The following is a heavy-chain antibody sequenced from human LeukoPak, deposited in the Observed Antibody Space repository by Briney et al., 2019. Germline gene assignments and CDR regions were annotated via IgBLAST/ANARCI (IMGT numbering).Heavy chain of an antibody. D-gene: IGHD3-22*01. J-gene: IGHJ3*02. CDR1: GGSISTYY. CDR3: ARGPYSYDSSGAFDI. V-gene: IGHV4-4*07. Sequence: SSETLSLTCTVSGGSISTYYWNWIRQPAGKGLEWIGRIYTGGYTNYNPSVKSRVTMSVDTSKNQFSLKLSSVTAADTAVYFCARGPYSYDSSGAFDIWGQGTMVTVSS. CDR2: IYTGGYT.